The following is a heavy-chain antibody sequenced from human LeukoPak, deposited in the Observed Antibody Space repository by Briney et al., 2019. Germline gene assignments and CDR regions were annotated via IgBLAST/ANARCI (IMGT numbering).Heavy chain of an antibody. CDR3: TRDRSSLSEETDY. CDR1: GVTFSSYL. V-gene: IGHV3-7*01. Sequence: PGGALRPSCAASGVTFSSYLMSSVRQAPGEGLERVANIKKDGSDKKYVASVKGRFTISRDSADNSLYLQMSSLRGEDTAVYYCTRDRSSLSEETDYWGQGTMVTVSS. D-gene: IGHD2-2*01. CDR2: IKKDGSDK. J-gene: IGHJ4*02.